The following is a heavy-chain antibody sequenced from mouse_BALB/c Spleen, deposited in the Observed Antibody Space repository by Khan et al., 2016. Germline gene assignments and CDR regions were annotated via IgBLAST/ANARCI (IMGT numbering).Heavy chain of an antibody. CDR2: IYPGDGDT. J-gene: IGHJ2*01. CDR1: GYAFSSYW. Sequence: QVQLQQPGAELVRPGSSVKISCKASGYAFSSYWMNWVKQRPGQGLEWIGQIYPGDGDTNYNGKFKGKATLTADKSSSTAYMQISSLTSEDSAVYFCARDYYGSDFDYWGQGTTLTVSA. V-gene: IGHV1-80*01. D-gene: IGHD1-1*01. CDR3: ARDYYGSDFDY.